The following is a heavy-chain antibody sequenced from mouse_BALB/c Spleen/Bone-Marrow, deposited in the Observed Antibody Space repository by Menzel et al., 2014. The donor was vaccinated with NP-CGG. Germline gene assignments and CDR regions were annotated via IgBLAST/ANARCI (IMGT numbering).Heavy chain of an antibody. V-gene: IGHV14-3*02. D-gene: IGHD1-1*01. CDR3: ARYGGRYYAMDY. CDR2: IDPVNGNT. Sequence: EVQLQQSGAELVKPGASVKLSCTASGFNIKDTYMHWVKQRPEQGLEWIGRIDPVNGNTNYDPRFQGKATITADTSSNTAYLQLSSLTSEDTAVYYCARYGGRYYAMDYWGQGTSVTVSS. CDR1: GFNIKDTY. J-gene: IGHJ4*01.